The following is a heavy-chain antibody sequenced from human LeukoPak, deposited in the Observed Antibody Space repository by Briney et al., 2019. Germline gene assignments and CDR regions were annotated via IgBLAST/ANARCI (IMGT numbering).Heavy chain of an antibody. CDR1: GFTFSSYA. CDR2: ITSSGAAT. V-gene: IGHV3-23*01. D-gene: IGHD3-22*01. CDR3: AKDRPNYYGSNGHYYKLNGDC. Sequence: GGSLRLSCAASGFTFSSYAMSWVRQAPGKGLEWVSSITSSGAATYYADSVKGRLTISRDNSDNTLYLQMNSLRAEDTAVYYCAKDRPNYYGSNGHYYKLNGDCWGQGTLVTVSS. J-gene: IGHJ4*02.